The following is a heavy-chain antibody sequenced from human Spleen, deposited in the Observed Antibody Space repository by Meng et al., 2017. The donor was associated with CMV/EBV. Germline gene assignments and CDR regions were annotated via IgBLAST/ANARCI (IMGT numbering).Heavy chain of an antibody. CDR3: AKAFSASWYREYYDS. J-gene: IGHJ4*02. D-gene: IGHD6-13*01. CDR2: ITASGGST. V-gene: IGHV3-23*01. Sequence: GGSLRLSCAASEFTFSNSAMSWVRQAPGRGLAWVSAITASGGSTYYADSVKGRFTVSRGNSKNTLYLQMNSVRAEDTAVYYCAKAFSASWYREYYDSWGQGTLVTVSS. CDR1: EFTFSNSA.